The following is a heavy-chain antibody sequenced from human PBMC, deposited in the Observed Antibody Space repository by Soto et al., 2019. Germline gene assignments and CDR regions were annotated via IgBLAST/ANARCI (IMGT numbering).Heavy chain of an antibody. CDR2: IIPILGIA. CDR1: GGTFSSYT. Sequence: ASVKVSCKASGGTFSSYTISWVRQVPGQGLEWMGRIIPILGIANYAQKFQGRVTITADKSTSTAYMELSSLRSEDTAVYYCARAKNGRIFDYWGQGTLVTVSS. V-gene: IGHV1-69*02. CDR3: ARAKNGRIFDY. J-gene: IGHJ4*02. D-gene: IGHD1-1*01.